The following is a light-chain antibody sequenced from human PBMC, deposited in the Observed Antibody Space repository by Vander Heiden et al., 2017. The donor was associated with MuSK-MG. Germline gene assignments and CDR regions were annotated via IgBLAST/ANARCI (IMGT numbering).Light chain of an antibody. V-gene: IGLV2-14*03. CDR3: SSYADSGTRV. CDR1: ASDVGGFNY. J-gene: IGLJ1*01. Sequence: QSALIQPASVSGSPGQSLTISGTGTASDVGGFNYVSWHQQHPDKVPKLLVYDVSKRPSGASNRFSGSKSGNTASLTISGLQVEDEADYYCSSYADSGTRVFGTGTRVTVL. CDR2: DVS.